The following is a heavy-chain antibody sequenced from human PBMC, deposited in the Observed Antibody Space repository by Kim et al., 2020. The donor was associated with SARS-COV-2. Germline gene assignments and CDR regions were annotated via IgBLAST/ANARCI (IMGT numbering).Heavy chain of an antibody. Sequence: AQGFTGRFVFSLDTSVSTAYLQISSLKAEDTAVYYCARVRQWLVLYAFDIWGQGTMVTVSS. J-gene: IGHJ3*02. D-gene: IGHD6-19*01. CDR3: ARVRQWLVLYAFDI. V-gene: IGHV7-4-1*02.